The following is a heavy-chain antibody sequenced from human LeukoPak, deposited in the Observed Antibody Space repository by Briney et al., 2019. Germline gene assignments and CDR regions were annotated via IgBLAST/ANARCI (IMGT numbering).Heavy chain of an antibody. Sequence: SETLSLTCAVYGGSFSGYYWRWIRQPPGKGLEWIGEINHSGSTNYNPSLKSRVTISVDTSKNQFSLKLSSVTAADTAVYYCARVGVMITFGGVIVLNWFDPWGQGTLVTVSS. V-gene: IGHV4-34*01. CDR3: ARVGVMITFGGVIVLNWFDP. CDR1: GGSFSGYY. D-gene: IGHD3-16*02. CDR2: INHSGST. J-gene: IGHJ5*02.